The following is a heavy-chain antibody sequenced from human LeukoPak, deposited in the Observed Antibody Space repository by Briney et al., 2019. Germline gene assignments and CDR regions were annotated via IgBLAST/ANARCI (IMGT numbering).Heavy chain of an antibody. Sequence: TSETLSLTCTVSGGSISSYSWSWIRQPPGKRLEWIGYIYYSGSTNYNPSLKSRVTISVDTSKNQFSLKLSSVTAADTAVYYCARADSYGLYGMDVWGQGTTVTVSS. CDR1: GGSISSYS. V-gene: IGHV4-59*01. D-gene: IGHD5-18*01. CDR2: IYYSGST. CDR3: ARADSYGLYGMDV. J-gene: IGHJ6*02.